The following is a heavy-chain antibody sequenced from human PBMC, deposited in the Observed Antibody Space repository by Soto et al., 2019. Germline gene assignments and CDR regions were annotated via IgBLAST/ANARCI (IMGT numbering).Heavy chain of an antibody. Sequence: QVQLQESGPGLVTPSQTLSLTCTVSGGSISSGVYYWSWIRQHPGQGLEWIGYIYYSGSTYYNPSLKRRVTISVDTSKNHFSRELSSVTPADTAVYYGARTPGYWGQGTLVTVSS. CDR3: ARTPGY. CDR1: GGSISSGVYY. V-gene: IGHV4-31*03. J-gene: IGHJ4*02. CDR2: IYYSGST.